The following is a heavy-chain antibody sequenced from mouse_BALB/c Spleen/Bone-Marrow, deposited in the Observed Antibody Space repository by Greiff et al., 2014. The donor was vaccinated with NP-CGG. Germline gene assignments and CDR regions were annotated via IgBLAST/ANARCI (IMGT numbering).Heavy chain of an antibody. J-gene: IGHJ2*01. Sequence: VQLQESGAELVRPGSSVKISCKASGYPFSSYWMSWVKQRPGQGLEWIGQIYPGDGETNYNGKFRGNATLTADKSSSTAYMQLISLTSEDSAVYFCARKHGDYWGQGTTLTVSS. CDR3: ARKHGDY. CDR1: GYPFSSYW. CDR2: IYPGDGET. V-gene: IGHV1-80*01.